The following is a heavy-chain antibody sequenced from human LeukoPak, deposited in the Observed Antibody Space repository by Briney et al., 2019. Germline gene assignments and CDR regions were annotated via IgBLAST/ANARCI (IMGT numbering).Heavy chain of an antibody. CDR2: IRRSGDST. D-gene: IGHD7-27*01. Sequence: PGGSLRLSCAASGFTFSSYWMSWVRQAPGKGLEWVSAIRRSGDSTYYADSVKGRFTISRDNSKNTLYLQMNSLRAEDTALYYCAKVWGIGLYYFDYWGQGTVVTVSS. J-gene: IGHJ4*02. CDR3: AKVWGIGLYYFDY. CDR1: GFTFSSYW. V-gene: IGHV3-23*01.